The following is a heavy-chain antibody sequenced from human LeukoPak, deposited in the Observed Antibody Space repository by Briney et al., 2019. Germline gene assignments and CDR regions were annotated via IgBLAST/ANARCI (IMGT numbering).Heavy chain of an antibody. V-gene: IGHV3-11*04. CDR2: ISSSGSTI. CDR3: ARDRRYDAFDI. J-gene: IGHJ3*02. Sequence: GGFLRLFCAASGFTFSDYYMSWIRQAPGKGLEWVSYISSSGSTIYYADSVKGRFTISRDNAKNSLYLQMNSLRAEDTAVYYCARDRRYDAFDIWGQGTMVTVSS. D-gene: IGHD4-17*01. CDR1: GFTFSDYY.